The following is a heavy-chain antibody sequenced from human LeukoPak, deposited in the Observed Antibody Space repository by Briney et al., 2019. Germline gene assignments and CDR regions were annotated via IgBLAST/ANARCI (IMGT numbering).Heavy chain of an antibody. D-gene: IGHD6-19*01. Sequence: GGSLRPSCAASGFTFSSYAMSWVRQAPGKGLEWVSAISGSGGSTYYADSVKGRFTISRDNSKNTLYLQMNSLRAEDTAVYYCARVSSGWYADYWGQGTLVTVSS. J-gene: IGHJ4*02. CDR3: ARVSSGWYADY. V-gene: IGHV3-23*01. CDR1: GFTFSSYA. CDR2: ISGSGGST.